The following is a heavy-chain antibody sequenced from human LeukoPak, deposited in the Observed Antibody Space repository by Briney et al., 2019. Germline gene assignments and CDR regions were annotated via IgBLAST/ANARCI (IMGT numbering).Heavy chain of an antibody. CDR1: GGSFSGYY. Sequence: KPSETLSLTCVVYGGSFSGYYWSWIRQPPGKGLEWIGEINHSGSTNYNPSLKSRVTISVDTSKNQFSLKLSSVTAADTAVYYCARGMAVYYYYGMDVWGQGTTVTVSS. D-gene: IGHD5-24*01. V-gene: IGHV4-34*01. CDR2: INHSGST. J-gene: IGHJ6*02. CDR3: ARGMAVYYYYGMDV.